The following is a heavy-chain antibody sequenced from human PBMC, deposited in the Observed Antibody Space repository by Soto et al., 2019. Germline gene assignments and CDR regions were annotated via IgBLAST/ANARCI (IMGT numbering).Heavy chain of an antibody. V-gene: IGHV1-2*04. CDR1: GYTFTDYY. CDR2: ISPKSGGT. J-gene: IGHJ4*02. D-gene: IGHD3-9*01. Sequence: QVQLVQSGAEVKKPGASVKVSCEASGYTFTDYYMHWVRQAPGQGFEWMGRISPKSGGTNYAQKLQGCVTIPWDTSLNTGYMQMISLIPVNTAVYYCAIPPCYISDWYYCDRWGQGTLITVSS. CDR3: AIPPCYISDWYYCDR.